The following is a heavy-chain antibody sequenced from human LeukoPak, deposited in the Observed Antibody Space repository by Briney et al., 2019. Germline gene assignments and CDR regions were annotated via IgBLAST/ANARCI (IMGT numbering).Heavy chain of an antibody. J-gene: IGHJ4*02. CDR2: IIPILGIA. CDR3: AREYGSGSYTPYD. V-gene: IGHV1-69*04. Sequence: GASVKVSCKASGGTFSSYAISWVRQAPGQGLEWMGRIIPILGIANYAQKFQGRVTITADKSTSTAYMELSSLESEDTAVYYCAREYGSGSYTPYDWGQGTLVTVSS. CDR1: GGTFSSYA. D-gene: IGHD3-10*01.